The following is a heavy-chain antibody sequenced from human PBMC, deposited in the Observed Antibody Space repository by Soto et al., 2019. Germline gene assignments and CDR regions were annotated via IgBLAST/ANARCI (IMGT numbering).Heavy chain of an antibody. V-gene: IGHV4-59*08. CDR1: GGSISTYY. J-gene: IGHJ6*04. Sequence: SETLSLTCTVSGGSISTYYWSWIRQPPGKGLEWIGYIYYSGSTNYNPSLKSRVTISIDTSKNQFSLKLSSVTAADTAVYYCARHSGVYSTGVWGKGTTVTVS. CDR3: ARHSGVYSTGV. CDR2: IYYSGST. D-gene: IGHD3-10*01.